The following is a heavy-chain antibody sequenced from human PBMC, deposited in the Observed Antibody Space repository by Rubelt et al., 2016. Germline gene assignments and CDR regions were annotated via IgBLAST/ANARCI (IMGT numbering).Heavy chain of an antibody. Sequence: QVQLQRWGAGLLKPSETLSLTCAVYGGSFSGYYWSWIRQPPGKGLEWIGEINHSGSTNYNPSRKSRVTISVDTSKNQFSLKLSSVTAADTAVYYCARGRRYRMGSSGWYPWGQGTLVTVSS. CDR3: ARGRRYRMGSSGWYP. CDR1: GGSFSGYY. J-gene: IGHJ5*02. V-gene: IGHV4-34*01. D-gene: IGHD6-19*01. CDR2: INHSGST.